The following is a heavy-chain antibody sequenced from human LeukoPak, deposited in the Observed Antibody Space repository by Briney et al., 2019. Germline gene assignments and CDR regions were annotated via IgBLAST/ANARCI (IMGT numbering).Heavy chain of an antibody. CDR3: ARALGDYGGNLVYYFDH. D-gene: IGHD4-23*01. J-gene: IGHJ4*02. CDR1: GYSFTGYY. Sequence: ASVKVSCKASGYSFTGYYIHWVRQAPGQGLEWMGWILPNNGGTKFAQNFQGRVTMTRDTSITTAYMELSRLTSDDTAVYYCARALGDYGGNLVYYFDHWGQGTLVTVSS. V-gene: IGHV1-2*02. CDR2: ILPNNGGT.